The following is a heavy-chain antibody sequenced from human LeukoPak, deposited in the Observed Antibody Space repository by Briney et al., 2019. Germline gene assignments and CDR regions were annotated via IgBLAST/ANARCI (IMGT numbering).Heavy chain of an antibody. CDR1: GXXXXXXY. CDR2: INPSGGST. CDR3: ARGQLWGTYFDY. V-gene: IGHV1-46*01. Sequence: ASVKVSCKASGXXXXXXYXXWVRQAPGXXXXXMGIINPSGGSTSYAQKFQGRVTMTRDTSTSTVYMELSSLRSEDTAVYYCARGQLWGTYFDYWGQGTLVTVSS. D-gene: IGHD3-16*01. J-gene: IGHJ4*02.